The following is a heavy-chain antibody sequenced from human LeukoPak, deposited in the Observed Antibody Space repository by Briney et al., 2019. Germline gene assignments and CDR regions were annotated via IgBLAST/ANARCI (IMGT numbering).Heavy chain of an antibody. V-gene: IGHV4-59*11. Sequence: SETLSLTCTVSGGSISSHYWSWIRQPPGKGLEWIGYIYYSGSTNYNPSFKSRVTISVDTSKNQFSLKLSSVTAADTAVYYCARGSRLVRGVTDVWGKGTTVTVSS. CDR3: ARGSRLVRGVTDV. D-gene: IGHD3-10*01. CDR2: IYYSGST. J-gene: IGHJ6*04. CDR1: GGSISSHY.